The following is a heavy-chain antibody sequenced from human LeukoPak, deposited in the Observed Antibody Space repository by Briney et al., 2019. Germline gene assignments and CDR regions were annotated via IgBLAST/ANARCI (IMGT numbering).Heavy chain of an antibody. J-gene: IGHJ4*02. CDR3: ARGGSDYDILTGLDY. CDR2: ISSSSSYI. Sequence: GGSLRLSCVASGFTFSSYSMNWVRQAPGKGLEWVSSISSSSSYIYYADSVKGRFTISRDNSKNTLYLQMNSLRAEDTAVYYCARGGSDYDILTGLDYWAREPWSPSPQ. D-gene: IGHD3-9*01. CDR1: GFTFSSYS. V-gene: IGHV3-21*01.